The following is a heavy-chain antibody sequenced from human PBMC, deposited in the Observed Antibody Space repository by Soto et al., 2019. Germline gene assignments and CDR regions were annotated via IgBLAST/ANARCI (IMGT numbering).Heavy chain of an antibody. D-gene: IGHD3-16*01. CDR2: MNPNSGNT. V-gene: IGHV1-8*01. CDR1: GYMFINND. Sequence: GASVKVSCKASGYMFINNDMNWVRQAPGQGLEWMGWMNPNSGNTGYAQKFQGRVTMTRNTSISTTYMELSSLRSEDTAVYYCARAWGTPRDYWGQGTLVTVSS. CDR3: ARAWGTPRDY. J-gene: IGHJ4*02.